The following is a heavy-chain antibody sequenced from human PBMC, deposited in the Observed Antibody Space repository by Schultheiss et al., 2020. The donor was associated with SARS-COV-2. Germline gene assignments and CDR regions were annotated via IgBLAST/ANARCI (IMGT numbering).Heavy chain of an antibody. Sequence: GGSLRLSCAASGFNVSSNYMSWVRQAPGKGLECVSDIYTGGSRYYADSVKGRFTISRDNSKNTLYLQMNSLRAEDTAVYYCARGSDYSHYYYGMDVWGQGTTVTVSS. CDR3: ARGSDYSHYYYGMDV. CDR1: GFNVSSNY. V-gene: IGHV3-53*01. D-gene: IGHD4-11*01. CDR2: IYTGGSR. J-gene: IGHJ6*02.